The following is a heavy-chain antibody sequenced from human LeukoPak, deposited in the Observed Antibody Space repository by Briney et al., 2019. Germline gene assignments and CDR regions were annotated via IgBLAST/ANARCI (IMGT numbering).Heavy chain of an antibody. CDR3: ARHRYDNSGYHPDY. Sequence: SETLSLTCSVSGGSVSSFYWSWIRQPPGRGLEWLGYIYYNGSTNYNPSLKSRVTISVDTSKNQFSLKLSSVTAADTAVYYCARHRYDNSGYHPDYWGQGTLVTVSS. J-gene: IGHJ4*02. D-gene: IGHD3-22*01. V-gene: IGHV4-59*08. CDR1: GGSVSSFY. CDR2: IYYNGST.